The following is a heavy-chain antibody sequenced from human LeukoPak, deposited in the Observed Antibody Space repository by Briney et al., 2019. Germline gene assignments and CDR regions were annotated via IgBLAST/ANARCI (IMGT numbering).Heavy chain of an antibody. CDR3: ARDHQWLLDY. Sequence: PGGSLRLSCATSGFTFSSYAMHWVRQAPGTGLEWVAVISLDGRNKYYADSVKGRFTISRDNAKNSLYLQMNSLRAEDTAVYYCARDHQWLLDYWGQGTLVTVSS. CDR1: GFTFSSYA. V-gene: IGHV3-30*04. CDR2: ISLDGRNK. J-gene: IGHJ4*02. D-gene: IGHD5-12*01.